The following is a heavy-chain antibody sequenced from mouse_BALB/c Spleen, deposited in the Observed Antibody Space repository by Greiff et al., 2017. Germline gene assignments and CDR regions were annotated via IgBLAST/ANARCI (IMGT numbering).Heavy chain of an antibody. CDR1: GYTFTSYY. CDR2: IYPGNVNT. CDR3: ARPPSDY. Sequence: QVQLQQSGPELVKPGASVRISCKASGYTFTSYYIHWVKQRPGQGLEWIGWIYPGNVNTKYNEKFKGKATLTADKSSSTAYMQLSSLTSEDSAVYFCARPPSDYWGQGTSVTVSS. J-gene: IGHJ4*01. V-gene: IGHV1S56*01.